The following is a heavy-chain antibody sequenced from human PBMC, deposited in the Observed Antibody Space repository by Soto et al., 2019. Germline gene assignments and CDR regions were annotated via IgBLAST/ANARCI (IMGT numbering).Heavy chain of an antibody. CDR1: GFTFSSYG. Sequence: GGSLRLSCAASGFTFSSYGMHWVRQAPGKGLEWVAVISYDGSNKYYADSVKGRFTISRDNSKNTLYLQMNSLRAEDTAVYYCAKGELDTAMVLVYWGQGTLVTVSS. V-gene: IGHV3-30*18. CDR2: ISYDGSNK. J-gene: IGHJ4*02. CDR3: AKGELDTAMVLVY. D-gene: IGHD5-18*01.